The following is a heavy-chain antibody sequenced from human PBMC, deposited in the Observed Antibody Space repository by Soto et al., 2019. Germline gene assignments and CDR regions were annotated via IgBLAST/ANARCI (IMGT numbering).Heavy chain of an antibody. D-gene: IGHD3-16*01. CDR2: ISSSGSTI. V-gene: IGHV3-48*03. CDR1: GFTFSTYE. J-gene: IGHJ4*02. Sequence: EVQLVESGGDLVQPGGSLRLSCAASGFTFSTYEMNWVRQAPGKGLEWVSWISSSGSTIYYADSVKGRFTISRDNAKNSLFLRMSSLRAEDTAVYYCARGGITGFDSWGQGALVTVFS. CDR3: ARGGITGFDS.